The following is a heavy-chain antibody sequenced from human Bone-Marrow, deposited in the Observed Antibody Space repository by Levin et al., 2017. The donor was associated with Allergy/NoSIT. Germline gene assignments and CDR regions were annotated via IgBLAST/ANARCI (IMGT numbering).Heavy chain of an antibody. J-gene: IGHJ6*02. D-gene: IGHD3-10*01. CDR2: ITDNGDNR. Sequence: GGSLRLSCAASGFIFSDYYMSWIRQVPGRGLEWISYITDNGDNRYYADSVKGRFTISRDNAKNSVYLQMNGLKTDDTAVYYCARDRSAFGSGSYSYGMDVWGQGTTVTVSS. V-gene: IGHV3-11*01. CDR1: GFIFSDYY. CDR3: ARDRSAFGSGSYSYGMDV.